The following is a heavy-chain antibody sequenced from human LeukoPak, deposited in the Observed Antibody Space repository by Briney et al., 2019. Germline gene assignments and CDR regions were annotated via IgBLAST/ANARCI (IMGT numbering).Heavy chain of an antibody. CDR3: ARGGGLDV. CDR2: INHNGNVN. J-gene: IGHJ6*02. Sequence: GGSLRLSCAASGFTFSSYWMNWARQAPGKGLEWGASINHNGNVNYYVDSVKGRFTISRDNAKNSLYLQMSNLRAEDTAVYFCARGGGLDVWGQEATVTVSS. D-gene: IGHD3-16*01. CDR1: GFTFSSYW. V-gene: IGHV3-7*03.